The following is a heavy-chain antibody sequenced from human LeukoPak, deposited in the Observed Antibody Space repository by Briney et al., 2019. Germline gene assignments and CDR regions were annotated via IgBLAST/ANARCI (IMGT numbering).Heavy chain of an antibody. D-gene: IGHD6-19*01. CDR3: ARGQWLVLDAFDI. J-gene: IGHJ3*02. V-gene: IGHV4-59*01. CDR1: GGSISSYY. Sequence: SETLSPTCTVSGGSISSYYWSWIRQPPGKGLEWIGYIHYSGSTDYNPSLKSRVTISVDTSKNQFSLKLSSVTAADTAVYYCARGQWLVLDAFDIWGQGTMVTVSS. CDR2: IHYSGST.